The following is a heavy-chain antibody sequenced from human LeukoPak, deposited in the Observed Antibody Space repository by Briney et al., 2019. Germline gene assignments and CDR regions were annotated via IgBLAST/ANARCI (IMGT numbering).Heavy chain of an antibody. D-gene: IGHD3-22*01. J-gene: IGHJ4*02. CDR3: ARRYYCDSSGYYYASFDY. CDR2: IYPGDSDT. Sequence: GESLKISCKGSGYSFTSYWIGWVRQMPGKGLEWMGIIYPGDSDTRYSPSFQGQVTISADKSISTAYLQWSSLKASDTAMYYCARRYYCDSSGYYYASFDYWGQGTLVTVSS. V-gene: IGHV5-51*01. CDR1: GYSFTSYW.